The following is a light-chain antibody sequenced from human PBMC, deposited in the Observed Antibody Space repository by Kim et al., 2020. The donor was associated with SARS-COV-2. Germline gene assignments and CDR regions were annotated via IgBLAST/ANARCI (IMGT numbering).Light chain of an antibody. V-gene: IGKV3-11*01. CDR2: DAS. Sequence: EIVLTQSPATLSLSPGERATLSCRASRSVSTFLAWYQQKPGQAPRLLIYDASNRATSIPPRFSGSGSGTDFTLTISSLEPDDFAVYYCNHRSDWPLTFGGGTKVDIK. J-gene: IGKJ4*01. CDR1: RSVSTF. CDR3: NHRSDWPLT.